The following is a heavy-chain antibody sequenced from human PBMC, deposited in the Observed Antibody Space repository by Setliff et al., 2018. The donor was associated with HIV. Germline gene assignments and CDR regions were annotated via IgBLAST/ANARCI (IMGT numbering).Heavy chain of an antibody. CDR2: IKSKGNGGAA. J-gene: IGHJ4*02. CDR3: TPEPDIVVVVAATFDY. D-gene: IGHD2-15*01. V-gene: IGHV3-15*03. CDR1: GFTCSNAW. Sequence: PGGSLRLSCAASGFTCSNAWMSWVRQAPGQGLEGVGCIKSKGNGGAADYAAPVKGSFTISRDDSKNTLYLQMNSLTTEDTAVYYCTPEPDIVVVVAATFDYWGQGTLVTVSS.